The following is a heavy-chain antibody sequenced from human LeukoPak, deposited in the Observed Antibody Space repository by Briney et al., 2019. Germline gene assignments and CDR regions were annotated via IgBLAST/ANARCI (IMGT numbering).Heavy chain of an antibody. J-gene: IGHJ4*02. V-gene: IGHV4-4*02. Sequence: SGTLSLTCAVFGGSISSNNWWSWVRQPPGEGLGWIGEIFHSGSTNYNPSLKSRVTISVDTSKNQFSLKLSSVTAADTAVYYCARARSGSIYYFDYWNQGTLVTVSS. CDR1: GGSISSNNW. CDR2: IFHSGST. CDR3: ARARSGSIYYFDY. D-gene: IGHD3-10*01.